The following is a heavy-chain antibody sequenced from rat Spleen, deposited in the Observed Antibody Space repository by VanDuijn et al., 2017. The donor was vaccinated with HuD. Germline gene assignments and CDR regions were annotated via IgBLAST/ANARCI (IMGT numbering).Heavy chain of an antibody. CDR2: ISHDGDST. CDR3: ARDYGGYDYFDY. V-gene: IGHV5-20*01. Sequence: EVQLVESGGGLVQPGRSLKLSCAASGFTFSYYYMAWVRQGPTEGLEWVATISHDGDSTYYRDSVKGRFTISRDNAKSTLYLQMDSLRSEDTATYYCARDYGGYDYFDYWGQGVMVTVSS. D-gene: IGHD1-11*01. J-gene: IGHJ2*01. CDR1: GFTFSYYY.